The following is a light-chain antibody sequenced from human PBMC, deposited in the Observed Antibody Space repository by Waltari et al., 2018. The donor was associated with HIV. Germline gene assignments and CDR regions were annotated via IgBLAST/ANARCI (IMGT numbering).Light chain of an antibody. V-gene: IGKV3-15*01. Sequence: IVMTQSPATLSVSPGERATLSSRASQSVSSNLAWYQQKPGQAPRLLVFGASTRATGIPARFSGSGSGTEFTLTISSLQSEDFAVYYCQQYNNWPPEITFGPGTKVDIK. CDR1: QSVSSN. CDR2: GAS. CDR3: QQYNNWPPEIT. J-gene: IGKJ3*01.